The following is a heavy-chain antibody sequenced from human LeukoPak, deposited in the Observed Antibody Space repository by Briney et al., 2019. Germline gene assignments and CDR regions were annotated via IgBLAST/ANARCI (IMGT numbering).Heavy chain of an antibody. Sequence: GGSLRLSCAASGFTFDDYAMHWVRQAPGKGLEWVSLISGDGGSTYYADSVKGRFTISRDNSKNTLYLQMNSLRAEDTAVYYCAKDGDYGYYYGMDVWGQGTTVTVSS. D-gene: IGHD4-17*01. CDR3: AKDGDYGYYYGMDV. CDR2: ISGDGGST. CDR1: GFTFDDYA. V-gene: IGHV3-43*02. J-gene: IGHJ6*02.